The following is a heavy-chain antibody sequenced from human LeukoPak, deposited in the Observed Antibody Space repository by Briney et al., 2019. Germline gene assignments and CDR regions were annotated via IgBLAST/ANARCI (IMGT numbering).Heavy chain of an antibody. D-gene: IGHD3-16*02. V-gene: IGHV4-38-2*02. CDR2: MYHSGST. Sequence: PSETLSLTCTVSGYSISSGYYWGWIRQPPGKGLEWIGSMYHSGSTYYNPSLKSRVTISVDTSKNQFSLKLSSVTAADTAVYYCARDPNYDYVWGSYPAADYWGQGTLVTVSS. J-gene: IGHJ4*02. CDR1: GYSISSGYY. CDR3: ARDPNYDYVWGSYPAADY.